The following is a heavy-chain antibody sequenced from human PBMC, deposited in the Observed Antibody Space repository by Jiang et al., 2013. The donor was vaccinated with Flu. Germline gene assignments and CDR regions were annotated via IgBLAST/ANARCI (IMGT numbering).Heavy chain of an antibody. Sequence: LLKPSETLSLTCTASGGSISSSSYYWGWIRQPPGKGLEWIGSIYYSGSTYYNPSLKSRVTISVDTSKNQFSLKLSSVTAADTAVYYCARKRVGATAYFDYWGQGTLVTVSS. D-gene: IGHD1-26*01. CDR1: GGSISSSSYY. CDR2: IYYSGST. CDR3: ARKRVGATAYFDY. J-gene: IGHJ4*02. V-gene: IGHV4-39*01.